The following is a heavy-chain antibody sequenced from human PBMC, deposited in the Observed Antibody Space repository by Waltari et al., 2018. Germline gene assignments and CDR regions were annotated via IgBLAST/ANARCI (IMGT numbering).Heavy chain of an antibody. Sequence: QLHLVESGGGVVQPGKSLRLSCAASEDSFSSFGMHWVRQSPGKGLEWVASVSHDGNKKDYANSVKGRFTISRDNSKNTLYLQMSSLKPEDTAIYYCARDHVFVWFRDLSYCFDYWGQGTLVTVSS. CDR2: VSHDGNKK. J-gene: IGHJ4*02. CDR3: ARDHVFVWFRDLSYCFDY. D-gene: IGHD3-10*01. V-gene: IGHV3-30*15. CDR1: EDSFSSFG.